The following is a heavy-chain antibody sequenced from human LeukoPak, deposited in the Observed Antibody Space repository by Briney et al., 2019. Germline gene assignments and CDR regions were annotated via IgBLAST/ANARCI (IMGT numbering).Heavy chain of an antibody. CDR2: INPNSGGI. CDR3: AREPEAGTAGFDF. CDR1: GYTFTDSY. Sequence: ASVKVSCKASGYTFTDSYVHWVRQAPGQGLEWMGWINPNSGGIVYAKKFQGRVTLTRDTSVSTVYMELSRLRSDDTAVLYCAREPEAGTAGFDFWGQGTLVTVSS. J-gene: IGHJ4*02. V-gene: IGHV1-2*02. D-gene: IGHD6-19*01.